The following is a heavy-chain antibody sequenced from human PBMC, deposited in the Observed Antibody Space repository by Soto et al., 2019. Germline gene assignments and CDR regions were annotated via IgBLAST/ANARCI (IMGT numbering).Heavy chain of an antibody. D-gene: IGHD2-8*01. Sequence: PGGSLRLSCAASGFTFSSYAMSWVRQAPGKGLEWVSGIGDNSASAYYADSVKGRFTISRDNSKNTLYLQMNSLRAEDTAVYYCAKDDKLGYCTNGVCYSLPPFDYRGQRTLVTVSA. J-gene: IGHJ4*02. CDR3: AKDDKLGYCTNGVCYSLPPFDY. CDR1: GFTFSSYA. CDR2: IGDNSASA. V-gene: IGHV3-23*01.